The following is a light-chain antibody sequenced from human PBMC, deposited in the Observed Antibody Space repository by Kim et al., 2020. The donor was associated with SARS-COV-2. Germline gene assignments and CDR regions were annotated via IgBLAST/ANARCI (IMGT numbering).Light chain of an antibody. Sequence: ASVGDRVTITCRASQSISSYLNWYQQKPGKAPKLLIYAASSLQSGVPSRFSGSGSGTDFTLTISSLQPEDFAIYYCQQSYSTPMYTFGQGTKLEI. CDR2: AAS. J-gene: IGKJ2*01. CDR1: QSISSY. V-gene: IGKV1-39*01. CDR3: QQSYSTPMYT.